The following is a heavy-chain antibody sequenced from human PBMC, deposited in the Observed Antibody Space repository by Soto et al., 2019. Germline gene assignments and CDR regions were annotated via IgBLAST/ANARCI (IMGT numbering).Heavy chain of an antibody. V-gene: IGHV3-21*01. J-gene: IGHJ6*02. D-gene: IGHD6-6*01. CDR3: ARDFGAARTYYGMDV. Sequence: GGSLRLSYAASGFTFSSYSMNWVRQAPGKGLEWVSSISSSSSYIYYADSVKGRFTISRDNAKNSLYLQMNSLRAEDTAVYYCARDFGAARTYYGMDVWGQGTTVTVSS. CDR1: GFTFSSYS. CDR2: ISSSSSYI.